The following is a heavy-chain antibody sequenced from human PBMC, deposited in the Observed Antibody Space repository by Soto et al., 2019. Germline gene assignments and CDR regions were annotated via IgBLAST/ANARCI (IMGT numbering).Heavy chain of an antibody. CDR1: GFTFSSYV. J-gene: IGHJ4*02. Sequence: EVQLLESGGGLVQPGGSLRLSCAASGFTFSSYVMSWVRQAPGKGLEWVSTSSGSGGSTYYADSVKGRFTISRDNSKNTLYLQMNSLRAEDTAVYYCAKGGSNVVVVAAFDFWGQGTLVTVSS. CDR2: SSGSGGST. CDR3: AKGGSNVVVVAAFDF. D-gene: IGHD2-15*01. V-gene: IGHV3-23*01.